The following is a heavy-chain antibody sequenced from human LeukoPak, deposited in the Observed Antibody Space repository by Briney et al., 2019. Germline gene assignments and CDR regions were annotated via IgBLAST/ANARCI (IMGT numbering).Heavy chain of an antibody. Sequence: GGSLRLSCAASGFTFSSYSMNWVRQAPGKGLEWVSYISSSSSTIYYADSVKGRFTISRDNAKNSLYLQMNSLRAEDTAVYYCARASPTYYYDSSGYSNFDCWGQGTLVTVSS. CDR1: GFTFSSYS. V-gene: IGHV3-48*01. CDR2: ISSSSSTI. CDR3: ARASPTYYYDSSGYSNFDC. D-gene: IGHD3-22*01. J-gene: IGHJ4*02.